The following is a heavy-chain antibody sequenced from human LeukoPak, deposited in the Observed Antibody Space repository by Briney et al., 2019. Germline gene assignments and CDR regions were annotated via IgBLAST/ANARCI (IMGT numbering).Heavy chain of an antibody. CDR1: GGSINSGADY. D-gene: IGHD4-23*01. CDR3: ARAAWQGSNSRDGFDI. Sequence: SQTLSLTCTVSGGSINSGADYWSWIRYHPGKGLEWIGYIYYSGTTYYNPSLKSRITISIDTSKSQFSLELSSVTAADTAVYYCARAAWQGSNSRDGFDIWGLGTMVTVSS. CDR2: IYYSGTT. J-gene: IGHJ3*02. V-gene: IGHV4-31*02.